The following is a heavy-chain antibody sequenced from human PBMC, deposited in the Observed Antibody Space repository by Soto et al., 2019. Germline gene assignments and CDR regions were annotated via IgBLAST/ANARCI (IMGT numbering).Heavy chain of an antibody. D-gene: IGHD2-21*01. Sequence: GASVKVSCKASGYIFSSFYINWVRQAPGQGLEWMGWTSGYSGNSKYAQKFQGRVTMTTDTSTNTGYVEMRSLTSDDTAVYYCAREIFGHVDAFDLWGQGTIVTV. J-gene: IGHJ3*01. CDR3: AREIFGHVDAFDL. V-gene: IGHV1-18*01. CDR1: GYIFSSFY. CDR2: TSGYSGNS.